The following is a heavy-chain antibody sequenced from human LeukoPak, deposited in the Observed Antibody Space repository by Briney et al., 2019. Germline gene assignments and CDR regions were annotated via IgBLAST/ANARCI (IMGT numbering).Heavy chain of an antibody. V-gene: IGHV3-30*18. Sequence: GGSLRLSCAASGFTFSSYGMHWVRQAPGKGLEWVAVISYDGSNKYYADSVKGRFTISRDNSKNTLYLQMNSLRAEDTAVYYCAKAADDFWSGSPTDYWGQGTLVTVSS. D-gene: IGHD3-3*01. CDR3: AKAADDFWSGSPTDY. CDR2: ISYDGSNK. CDR1: GFTFSSYG. J-gene: IGHJ4*02.